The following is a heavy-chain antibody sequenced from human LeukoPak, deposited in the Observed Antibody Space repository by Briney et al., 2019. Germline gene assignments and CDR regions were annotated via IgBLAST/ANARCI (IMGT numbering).Heavy chain of an antibody. V-gene: IGHV4-34*01. CDR3: ARVLSYGSGHYYDSGLDAFDI. J-gene: IGHJ3*02. Sequence: PSETLSLTCAVYGGSFSGYYWSWIRQPPGKGLEWIGEINHSGSTNYNPSLKSRVTISVDTSKNQFSLKLSSVTAADTAVYYCARVLSYGSGHYYDSGLDAFDIWGQGTMVTVSS. CDR2: INHSGST. D-gene: IGHD3-22*01. CDR1: GGSFSGYY.